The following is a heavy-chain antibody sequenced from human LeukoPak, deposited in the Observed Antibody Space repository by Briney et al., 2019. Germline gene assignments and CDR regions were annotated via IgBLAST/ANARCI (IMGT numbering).Heavy chain of an antibody. D-gene: IGHD6-13*01. V-gene: IGHV4-59*01. CDR2: IYYSGST. CDR3: AREREYSSSIDP. Sequence: SETLSLTCTVSGGSISSYYWSWIRQPPGKGLEWIGYIYYSGSTNYNPSLKSRVTILVDTSKNQFSLKLSSVTAADTAVYYCAREREYSSSIDPWGQGTLVTVSS. CDR1: GGSISSYY. J-gene: IGHJ5*02.